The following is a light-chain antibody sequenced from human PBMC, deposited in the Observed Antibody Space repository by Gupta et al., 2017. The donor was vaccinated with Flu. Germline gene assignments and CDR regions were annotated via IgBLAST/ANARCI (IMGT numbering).Light chain of an antibody. V-gene: IGLV1-47*01. J-gene: IGLJ3*02. CDR3: ATWDDSLSGQV. Sequence: QSVLTQPPSASGTPGQRVTVSCSASSSNIGGNYVYWYQQLPGAAPKLLMYKNDQRPSGVPDRFSASKSDTSASLAIGGLRSEDEADYYCATWDDSLSGQVFGGGTKVTVL. CDR2: KND. CDR1: SSNIGGNY.